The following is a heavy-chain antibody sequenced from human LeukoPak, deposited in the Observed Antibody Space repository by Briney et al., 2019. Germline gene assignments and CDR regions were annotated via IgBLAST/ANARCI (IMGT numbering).Heavy chain of an antibody. D-gene: IGHD3-10*01. CDR1: GGSFSGYY. J-gene: IGHJ4*02. V-gene: IGHV4-34*01. CDR2: INHSGST. Sequence: PSETLSLTCAVYGGSFSGYYWSWIRQPPGKGLEWIGEINHSGSTNYNPSLKSRVTISVDTSKNQFSLKLSSVTAADTAVYYCARSPGIRYGSGSYSPIDYWGQGTLVTVSS. CDR3: ARSPGIRYGSGSYSPIDY.